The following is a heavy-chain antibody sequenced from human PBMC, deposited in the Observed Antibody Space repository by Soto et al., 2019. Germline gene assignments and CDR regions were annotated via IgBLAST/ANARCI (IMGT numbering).Heavy chain of an antibody. J-gene: IGHJ4*02. CDR3: ARRDTSGFLRYFDN. D-gene: IGHD3-3*01. CDR2: IVPNVGTV. CDR1: GGTLSSFINYP. V-gene: IGHV1-69*06. Sequence: QMQLVQSGAEVKKPGSSVKVSCKASGGTLSSFINYPINWVRQAPGQGLEWMGGIVPNVGTVNYAQEFQGRVTSTADKSTGTAYMELSSLRSEDTALYYCARRDTSGFLRYFDNWGQGTLVTVSS.